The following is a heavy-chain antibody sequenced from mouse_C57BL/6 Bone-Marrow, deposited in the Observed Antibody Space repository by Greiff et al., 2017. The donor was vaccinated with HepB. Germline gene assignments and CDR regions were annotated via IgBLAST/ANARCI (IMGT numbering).Heavy chain of an antibody. CDR3: ARGGGPYYFDY. Sequence: QVQLQQSGAELVKPGASVKLSCKASGYTFTSYWMQWVKQRPGQGLEWIGEIDPSDSYTNYNQKFKGKATLTVDTSSSTAYMQLSSLTSEDSAVYFCARGGGPYYFDYWGKGTTLTVSS. V-gene: IGHV1-50*01. CDR1: GYTFTSYW. J-gene: IGHJ2*01. D-gene: IGHD1-1*02. CDR2: IDPSDSYT.